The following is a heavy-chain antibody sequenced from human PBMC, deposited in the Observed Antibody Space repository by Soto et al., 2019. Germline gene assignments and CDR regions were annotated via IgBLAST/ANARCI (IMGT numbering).Heavy chain of an antibody. J-gene: IGHJ4*02. V-gene: IGHV1-46*01. CDR2: VNPSGGHT. CDR3: ARGGHVVVVTAALDY. Sequence: QVQLVQSGAEVKKPGASVKVSCKASGDTFTDYYIHWALQAPGQGLEWMGTVNPSGGHTTYAQHFLGRMTMTRDTSTSTLYMELTRLTSEDTAVYYCARGGHVVVVTAALDYWGKGTLVTVSS. CDR1: GDTFTDYY. D-gene: IGHD2-21*02.